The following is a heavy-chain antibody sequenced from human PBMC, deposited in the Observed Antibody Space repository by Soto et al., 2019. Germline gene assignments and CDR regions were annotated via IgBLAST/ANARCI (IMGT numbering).Heavy chain of an antibody. CDR3: AREGDYDFWSGPIFDP. D-gene: IGHD3-3*01. Sequence: PGGSLRLSCAASGFTFSSYGMHWVRQAPGKGLEWVAVIWYDGSNKYYADSAKGRFTISRDNSKNTLYLQMNSLRAEDTAVYYCAREGDYDFWSGPIFDPWGQGTMVTVYS. V-gene: IGHV3-33*01. CDR2: IWYDGSNK. J-gene: IGHJ5*02. CDR1: GFTFSSYG.